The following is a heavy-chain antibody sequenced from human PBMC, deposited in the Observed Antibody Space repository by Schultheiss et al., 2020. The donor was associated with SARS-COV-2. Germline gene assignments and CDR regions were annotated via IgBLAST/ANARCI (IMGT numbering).Heavy chain of an antibody. Sequence: GGSLRLSCAASGFTFSDYAMHWLRQAPGKGLEWVAVIWYDGSNKYYADSVKGRFTISRDNSKNTLYLQMNSLRAEDTAVYYCARATTALYSYGFPYYYGMDVWGQGTTVTVSS. J-gene: IGHJ6*02. D-gene: IGHD5-18*01. CDR3: ARATTALYSYGFPYYYGMDV. CDR1: GFTFSDYA. CDR2: IWYDGSNK. V-gene: IGHV3-33*08.